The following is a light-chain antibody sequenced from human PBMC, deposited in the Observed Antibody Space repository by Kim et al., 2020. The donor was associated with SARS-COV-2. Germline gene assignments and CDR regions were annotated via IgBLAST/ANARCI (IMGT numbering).Light chain of an antibody. Sequence: DVVMTQSPLSLPVTLGQPASISCRSSQSLVHSDGNTYLNWFQQRPGQSPRRLIYKVSNRDSGVPDRFSGSGSGTDFTLKISRVEAEDVGVYYCMQGTHWPPYTFGQGTTLEI. V-gene: IGKV2-30*02. CDR2: KVS. CDR3: MQGTHWPPYT. J-gene: IGKJ2*01. CDR1: QSLVHSDGNTY.